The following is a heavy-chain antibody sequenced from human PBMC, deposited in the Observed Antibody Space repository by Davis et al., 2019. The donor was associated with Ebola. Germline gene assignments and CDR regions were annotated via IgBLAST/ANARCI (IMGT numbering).Heavy chain of an antibody. D-gene: IGHD2-2*01. CDR2: IIPILGIA. J-gene: IGHJ6*04. CDR1: GYTFTRYG. Sequence: SSVTVSCKASGYTFTRYGISSLRHSSGQRLECMARIIPILGIANYAQKFQGRVTITADKSTSTAYMELSSLRSEDTAVYYCASTVVPSRGYYYGMDVWGKGTTVTVSS. CDR3: ASTVVPSRGYYYGMDV. V-gene: IGHV1-69*04.